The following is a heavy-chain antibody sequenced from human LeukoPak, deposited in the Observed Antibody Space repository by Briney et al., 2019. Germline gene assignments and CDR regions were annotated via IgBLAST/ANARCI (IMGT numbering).Heavy chain of an antibody. CDR3: GRESGYHGSGFDP. Sequence: GGSLRLSCAASGFTFSSYWMHWVRQAPGKGLVRVSRIKSDGSSTSYADSVKGRFTISRDNAKNTLFLQMNSLRAEDTAVYYCGRESGYHGSGFDPWGQGTLVTVSS. D-gene: IGHD3-10*01. V-gene: IGHV3-74*01. CDR2: IKSDGSST. CDR1: GFTFSSYW. J-gene: IGHJ5*02.